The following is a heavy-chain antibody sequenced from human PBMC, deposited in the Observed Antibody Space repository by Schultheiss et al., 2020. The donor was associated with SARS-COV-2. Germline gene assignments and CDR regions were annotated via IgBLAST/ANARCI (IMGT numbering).Heavy chain of an antibody. D-gene: IGHD2-2*01. CDR2: INPNSGGT. Sequence: ASVKVSCKASGYTFTSYGISWVRQAPGQGLEWMGWINPNSGGTNYAQKFQGRVTMTRDTSTSTAYMELRSLRSDDTAVYYCARGAAYCSSTSCYAGRYRNWGQGTLVTVSS. J-gene: IGHJ4*02. CDR1: GYTFTSYG. V-gene: IGHV1-18*01. CDR3: ARGAAYCSSTSCYAGRYRN.